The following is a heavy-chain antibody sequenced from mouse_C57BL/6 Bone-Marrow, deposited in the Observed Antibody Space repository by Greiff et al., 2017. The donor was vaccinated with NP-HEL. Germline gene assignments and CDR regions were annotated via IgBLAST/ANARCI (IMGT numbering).Heavy chain of an antibody. V-gene: IGHV3-1*01. CDR1: GYSITSGYD. J-gene: IGHJ2*01. CDR3: ARFTTVVAHYFDY. CDR2: ISYSGST. Sequence: EVQGVESGPGMVKPSQSLSLTCTVTGYSITSGYDWHWIRHFPGNKLEWMGYISYSGSTNYNPSLKSRISITHDTSKNHFFLKLNSVTTEDTATYYCARFTTVVAHYFDYWGQGTTLTVSS. D-gene: IGHD1-1*01.